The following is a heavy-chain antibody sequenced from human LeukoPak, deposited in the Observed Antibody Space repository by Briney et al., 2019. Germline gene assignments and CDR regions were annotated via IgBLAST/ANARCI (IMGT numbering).Heavy chain of an antibody. CDR3: ATSLGVVAAAAYYYYGMDV. D-gene: IGHD6-13*01. V-gene: IGHV1-24*01. Sequence: ASVKVSCKVSGYTLTELSMHWVRQAPGKGLEWMGGFDPEDGETIYAQKFQGRVTMTEDTSTDTAYMELSSLRSEDTAVYYCATSLGVVAAAAYYYYGMDVWGKGTTVIVSS. CDR2: FDPEDGET. CDR1: GYTLTELS. J-gene: IGHJ6*04.